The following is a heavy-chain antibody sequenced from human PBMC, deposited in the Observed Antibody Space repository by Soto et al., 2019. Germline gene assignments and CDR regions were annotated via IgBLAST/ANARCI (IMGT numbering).Heavy chain of an antibody. V-gene: IGHV3-23*01. J-gene: IGHJ4*02. Sequence: GGSLRLSCAASGFTFSSYAMSWGRQAPGKGLEWVSAISGSGGSTYYADSVKGRFTISRDNSKHTLYLQMNSLRAEDTAVYYCAKVLVSAMITFGGVIVSHFDYWGQGTLVTVSS. CDR1: GFTFSSYA. CDR3: AKVLVSAMITFGGVIVSHFDY. D-gene: IGHD3-16*02. CDR2: ISGSGGST.